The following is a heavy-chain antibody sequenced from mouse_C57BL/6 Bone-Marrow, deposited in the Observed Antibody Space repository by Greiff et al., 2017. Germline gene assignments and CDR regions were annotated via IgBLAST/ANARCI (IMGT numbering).Heavy chain of an antibody. CDR3: ASSRLRRAWFAY. Sequence: VQLQQPGAELVRPGASVKLSCKASGYTFTSYWMHWVKRRPGQGLEWIGVIDPSDSYTNYNQKFKGKATLTVDTSSSTAYMQLSSLTSEDSAVYYCASSRLRRAWFAYWGQGTLVTVSA. V-gene: IGHV1-59*01. D-gene: IGHD2-4*01. CDR2: IDPSDSYT. CDR1: GYTFTSYW. J-gene: IGHJ3*01.